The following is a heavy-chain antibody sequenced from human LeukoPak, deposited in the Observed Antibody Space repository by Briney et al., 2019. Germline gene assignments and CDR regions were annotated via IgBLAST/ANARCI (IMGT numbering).Heavy chain of an antibody. Sequence: GGSLRLSCAASGFTVSSYYMTWVRQAPGKGLEWVSVILGGGGTYYADSVKGRFTISRDNSKNTLYLQMNSLRAEDTAVYYCARGLVLTYYYFESWGQGTLVTVSS. CDR1: GFTVSSYY. V-gene: IGHV3-66*01. J-gene: IGHJ4*02. D-gene: IGHD2-8*02. CDR3: ARGLVLTYYYFES. CDR2: ILGGGGT.